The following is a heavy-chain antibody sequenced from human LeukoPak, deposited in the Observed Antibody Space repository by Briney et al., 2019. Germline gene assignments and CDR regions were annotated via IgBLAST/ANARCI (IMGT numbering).Heavy chain of an antibody. CDR3: ARGPSRYSSGPSSDDY. V-gene: IGHV1-69*05. Sequence: GASVKVSCKASGYTFTSYAISWVRQAPGQGLEWMGGIIPIFGTANYAQKFQGRVTMTRDTSTSTVYMELSSLRSEDTAVYYCARGPSRYSSGPSSDDYWGQGTLVTVSS. CDR2: IIPIFGTA. CDR1: GYTFTSYA. D-gene: IGHD6-19*01. J-gene: IGHJ4*02.